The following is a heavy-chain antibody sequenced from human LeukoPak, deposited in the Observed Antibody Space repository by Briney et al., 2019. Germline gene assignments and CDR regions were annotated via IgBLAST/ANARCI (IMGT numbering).Heavy chain of an antibody. Sequence: ASXXXXCKASXYTFXSYYMHWVRQAPGQGLEWMGIINPSGGSTSYAQKFQGRVTINRDTYTSTVYMELSSLRSEDTAVYYCARETPTLQWLIDYWGQGTLVTVSS. D-gene: IGHD6-19*01. V-gene: IGHV1-46*03. CDR2: INPSGGST. CDR3: ARETPTLQWLIDY. CDR1: XYTFXSYY. J-gene: IGHJ4*02.